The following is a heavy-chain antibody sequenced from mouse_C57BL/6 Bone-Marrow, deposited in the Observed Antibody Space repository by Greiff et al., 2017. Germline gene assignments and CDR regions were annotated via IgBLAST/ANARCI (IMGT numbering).Heavy chain of an antibody. D-gene: IGHD2-5*01. CDR1: GYTFTSYG. CDR2: IYPRSGNT. J-gene: IGHJ3*01. V-gene: IGHV1-81*01. Sequence: QVQLQQSGAELVRPGASVKLSCKASGYTFTSYGISWVKQRTGQGLEWIGEIYPRSGNTYYNEKFKGKATLTVDKSSSTAYMELRSLTSEDSAVYFCARSGSYSNYFAWFAYWGQGTLVTVSA. CDR3: ARSGSYSNYFAWFAY.